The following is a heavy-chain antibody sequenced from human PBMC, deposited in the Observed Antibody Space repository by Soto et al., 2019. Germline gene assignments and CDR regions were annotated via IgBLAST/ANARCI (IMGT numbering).Heavy chain of an antibody. J-gene: IGHJ6*02. CDR3: ARDPTLIAARGVYYYGMDV. CDR2: TYYRSKWYN. D-gene: IGHD6-6*01. V-gene: IGHV6-1*01. Sequence: SQTLSLTCAISGDSVSSNSAAWNWIRQSPSRGLEWLGRTYYRSKWYNDYAVSVESRITINPDTSKNQFSLQLNSVTPEDTAVYYCARDPTLIAARGVYYYGMDVWGQGTTVTVS. CDR1: GDSVSSNSAA.